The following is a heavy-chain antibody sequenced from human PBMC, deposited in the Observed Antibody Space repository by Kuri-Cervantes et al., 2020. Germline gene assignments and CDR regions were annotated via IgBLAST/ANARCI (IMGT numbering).Heavy chain of an antibody. CDR2: ISAYNGNT. CDR3: ARVGPYCSGGSCYSGY. D-gene: IGHD2-15*01. Sequence: ASVKVSCKASGYTFTSYGISWVRQAPGQGLEWMGWISAYNGNTNYAQKFQGRVTMTRDTSISTAYMELSRLRSDDTAVYYCARVGPYCSGGSCYSGYWGQGTLVTVSS. J-gene: IGHJ4*02. V-gene: IGHV1-18*01. CDR1: GYTFTSYG.